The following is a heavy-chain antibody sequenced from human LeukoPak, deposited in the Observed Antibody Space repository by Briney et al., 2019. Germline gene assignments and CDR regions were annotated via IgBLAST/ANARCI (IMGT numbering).Heavy chain of an antibody. CDR3: ATSHDSSGND. CDR1: GFTFSNYW. D-gene: IGHD3-22*01. J-gene: IGHJ4*02. V-gene: IGHV3-7*03. Sequence: GSLRLSCAASGFTFSNYWMSWVRQAPGKGLEWVANIKGDGSSKYYMDSVKGRFTISRDNAKNSLYLQMNTLRAEDTAVYYCATSHDSSGNDWGQGTLVTVSS. CDR2: IKGDGSSK.